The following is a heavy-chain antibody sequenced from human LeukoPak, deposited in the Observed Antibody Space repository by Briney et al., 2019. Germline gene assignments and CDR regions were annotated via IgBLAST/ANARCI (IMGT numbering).Heavy chain of an antibody. D-gene: IGHD1-7*01. Sequence: SQTLSLTCDVSGGSISSGLYSWSWIRQPLGKGLEWIGYIYHTGSTYYNPSLKSRVTISVDTSKNQFSLKLSSVTAADTAVYYCARHDWNYSEAYIWGQGTLVTVSS. V-gene: IGHV4-30-2*01. CDR2: IYHTGST. CDR3: ARHDWNYSEAYI. J-gene: IGHJ4*02. CDR1: GGSISSGLYS.